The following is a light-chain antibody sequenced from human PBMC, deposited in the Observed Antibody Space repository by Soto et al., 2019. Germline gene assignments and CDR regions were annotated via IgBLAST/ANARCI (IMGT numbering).Light chain of an antibody. CDR1: QTVTSNY. J-gene: IGKJ1*01. CDR3: QQYNYWLWT. CDR2: GAS. V-gene: IGKV3D-15*01. Sequence: IVVSQSPGTLSLYTGEEATLSCRASQTVTSNYLVWYQQRPGQAPRLLIYGASARATGIPDRFSGSGSGREFTLTISSLQSEDFAVYYCQQYNYWLWTFGQVSKVAIK.